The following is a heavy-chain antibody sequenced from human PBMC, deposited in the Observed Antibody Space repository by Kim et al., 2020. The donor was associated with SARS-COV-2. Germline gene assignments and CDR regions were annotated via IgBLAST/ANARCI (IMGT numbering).Heavy chain of an antibody. J-gene: IGHJ4*02. V-gene: IGHV3-30*01. CDR3: ARDLDVQIAVAGTPVDY. Sequence: GKGRFTISRDNAKNTVDRQMNSLRAEDTAVYYCARDLDVQIAVAGTPVDYWGQGTLVTVSS. D-gene: IGHD6-19*01.